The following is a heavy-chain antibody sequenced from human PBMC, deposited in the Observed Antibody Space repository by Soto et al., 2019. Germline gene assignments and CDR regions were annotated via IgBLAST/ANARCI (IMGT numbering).Heavy chain of an antibody. Sequence: EVQLVESGGSLVQPGGSLRLSCAASGFTFSSYWMHWVRQAPGKGLVWVSRINSDGSSTSYADSVKGRFTISRDNAKNTLYLQMNSLRAEDKAVNYGARDPLTYYYDSSGFPGWFDPWGQGTLVTVSS. J-gene: IGHJ5*02. CDR2: INSDGSST. V-gene: IGHV3-74*01. CDR1: GFTFSSYW. D-gene: IGHD3-22*01. CDR3: ARDPLTYYYDSSGFPGWFDP.